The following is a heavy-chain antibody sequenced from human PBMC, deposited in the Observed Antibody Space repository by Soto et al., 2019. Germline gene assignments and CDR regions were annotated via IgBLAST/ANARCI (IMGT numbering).Heavy chain of an antibody. Sequence: SETLSLTCTVSGGSISSGDYYWSWIRQPPGKGLEWIGYIYYSGSTYYNPSLKSRVTISVDTSKNQFSLKLSSVTAADTAVYYCARGDYYDSSGYYYVSYYFDYWGQGTLVTVSS. CDR2: IYYSGST. D-gene: IGHD3-22*01. J-gene: IGHJ4*02. CDR1: GGSISSGDYY. CDR3: ARGDYYDSSGYYYVSYYFDY. V-gene: IGHV4-30-4*01.